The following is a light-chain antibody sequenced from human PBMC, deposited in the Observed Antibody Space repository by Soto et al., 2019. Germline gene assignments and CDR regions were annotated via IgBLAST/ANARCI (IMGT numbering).Light chain of an antibody. CDR2: DAS. Sequence: DIQMTQSPSTLSAFVGDTVTITCRASQSISHWLAWYQQRPGRAPKLLIYDASSLKSGVTSRFSGSGSGTEFTLTISSLQPDDFATYYCQQYSAYPYTFGQGTKLEIK. J-gene: IGKJ2*01. V-gene: IGKV1-5*01. CDR3: QQYSAYPYT. CDR1: QSISHW.